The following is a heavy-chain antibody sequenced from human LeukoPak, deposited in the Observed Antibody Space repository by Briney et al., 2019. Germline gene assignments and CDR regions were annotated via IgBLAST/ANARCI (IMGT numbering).Heavy chain of an antibody. CDR1: GYTFTSYG. CDR3: ASSKYYDFWSGYSY. J-gene: IGHJ4*02. CDR2: ISAYNGNT. D-gene: IGHD3-3*01. Sequence: ASVKVSCKASGYTFTSYGISWVRQAPGQGLEWMGWISAYNGNTNYAQKLQGRVTMTTDTSTSTAYMELRSLRSDDTAVYYCASSKYYDFWSGYSYWGQGTLVTVSS. V-gene: IGHV1-18*01.